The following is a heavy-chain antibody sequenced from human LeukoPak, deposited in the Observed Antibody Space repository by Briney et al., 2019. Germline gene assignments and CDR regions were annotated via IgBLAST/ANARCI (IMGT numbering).Heavy chain of an antibody. CDR2: IKSKTDGGTT. CDR3: TSGIYGMDV. CDR1: GFTFSSYA. Sequence: PGGSLRLSCAASGFTFSSYAMSWVRQAPGKGLEWVGRIKSKTDGGTTAYAAPVKGRFTISRDDSKNTLYLQMNSLKTEDTAVYYCTSGIYGMDVWGQGTTVTVSS. D-gene: IGHD6-13*01. J-gene: IGHJ6*02. V-gene: IGHV3-15*01.